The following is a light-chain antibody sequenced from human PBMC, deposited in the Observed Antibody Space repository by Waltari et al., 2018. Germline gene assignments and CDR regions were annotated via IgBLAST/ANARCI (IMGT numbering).Light chain of an antibody. CDR1: VTGSKR. Sequence: SYWLFQPPSMSVAPGQTARINWGGQVTGSKRLQWYQQKPGQAPVLVVSDDSDRPSGIPERFSGSKPGNTATLTINRVEAGDEADYYCQVWDNFSNHVIFGGGTKLTVL. V-gene: IGLV3-21*02. J-gene: IGLJ2*01. CDR3: QVWDNFSNHVI. CDR2: DDS.